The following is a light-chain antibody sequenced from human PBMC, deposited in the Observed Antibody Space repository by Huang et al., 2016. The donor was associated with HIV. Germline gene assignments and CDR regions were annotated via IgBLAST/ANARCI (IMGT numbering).Light chain of an antibody. CDR1: QSVGTN. V-gene: IGKV3-15*01. J-gene: IGKJ1*01. CDR3: QQYHEWPPWT. CDR2: GAS. Sequence: EIVMTQSPATLSVSPGERATLSCRASQSVGTNLAWYQQKPGQAPRLLIYGASTRATAIPVRFSGSGCGTEFTLTISSLQSEDFVVYHGQQYHEWPPWTCGQGTRVEIK.